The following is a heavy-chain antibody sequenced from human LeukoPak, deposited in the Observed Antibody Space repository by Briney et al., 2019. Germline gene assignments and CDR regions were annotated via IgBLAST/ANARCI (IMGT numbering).Heavy chain of an antibody. CDR2: IRYDGSNK. CDR1: GFTFSSYG. Sequence: GGSLRLSCAASGFTFSSYGMHWVRQAPGKGLEWVAFIRYDGSNKYYADSVKGRFTISRDNSKNTLYLQMNSLRAEDTAVYYCAKDLEYSYGYNYMDVWGKGTTVTVSS. D-gene: IGHD5-18*01. CDR3: AKDLEYSYGYNYMDV. J-gene: IGHJ6*03. V-gene: IGHV3-30*02.